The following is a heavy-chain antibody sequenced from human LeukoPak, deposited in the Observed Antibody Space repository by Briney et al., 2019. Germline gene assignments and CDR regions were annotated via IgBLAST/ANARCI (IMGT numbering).Heavy chain of an antibody. CDR1: GFTFSKYC. D-gene: IGHD2-21*01. J-gene: IGHJ4*02. CDR3: ARDLLGNYFDY. CDR2: IKQDGSEK. Sequence: PGGSLRLSCAASGFTFSKYCMTWVRQAPGKGLEWVANIKQDGSEKYYVDSVKGRFTISRDNAKNSLYLQMNSLRAEDTAVYYCARDLLGNYFDYWGQGTLVTVSS. V-gene: IGHV3-7*04.